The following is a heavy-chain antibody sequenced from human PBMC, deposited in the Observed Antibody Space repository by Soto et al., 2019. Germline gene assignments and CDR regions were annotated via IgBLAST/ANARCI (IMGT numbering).Heavy chain of an antibody. V-gene: IGHV1-69*13. CDR1: GGTFSSYA. CDR2: IIPIFGTA. CDR3: ARGLDSSSWSDYYYGMDV. J-gene: IGHJ6*02. Sequence: ASVKVSFKASGGTFSSYAISWVRQAPGQGLEWMGGIIPIFGTANYAQKFQGRVTITADESTSTAYMELSSLRSEDTAVYYCARGLDSSSWSDYYYGMDVWGQGTTVTVSS. D-gene: IGHD6-13*01.